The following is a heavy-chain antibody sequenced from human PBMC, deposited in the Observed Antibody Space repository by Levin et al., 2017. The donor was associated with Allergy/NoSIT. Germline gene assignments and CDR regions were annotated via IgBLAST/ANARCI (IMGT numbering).Heavy chain of an antibody. CDR1: GFTFSSYW. Sequence: PGGSLRLSCAASGFTFSSYWMSWVRQTPGKGLEWVANIRQDGDEIYYVDSVKGRFTISRDNAKSSLFLQMNSLRVEDTAVYYCARGSSWPLFWGQGALVTVSS. J-gene: IGHJ4*02. CDR2: IRQDGDEI. CDR3: ARGSSWPLF. V-gene: IGHV3-7*04.